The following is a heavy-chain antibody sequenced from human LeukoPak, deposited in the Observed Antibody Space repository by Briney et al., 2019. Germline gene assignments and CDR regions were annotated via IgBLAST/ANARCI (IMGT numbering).Heavy chain of an antibody. Sequence: KTSETLSLTCAVYGGSFSGYYWSWIRQPPGKGLEWIGEINHSGSTNYNPSLKSRVTISVDTSKNQFSLKLSSVTAADTAVYYCAGSEVPTVTTFLYYYYYYYMDVWGKGTTVTVSS. CDR2: INHSGST. J-gene: IGHJ6*03. D-gene: IGHD4-17*01. V-gene: IGHV4-34*01. CDR3: AGSEVPTVTTFLYYYYYYYMDV. CDR1: GGSFSGYY.